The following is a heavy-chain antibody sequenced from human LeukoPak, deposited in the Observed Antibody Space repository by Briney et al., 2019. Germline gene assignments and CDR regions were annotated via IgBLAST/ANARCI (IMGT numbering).Heavy chain of an antibody. CDR3: ARETTEGYSSGWYEGQYYFDY. V-gene: IGHV4-59*12. D-gene: IGHD6-19*01. CDR1: GGSISSYY. Sequence: SETLSLTCTVSGGSISSYYWSWIRQPPGKGLEWIGYIYYSGSTNYNPSLKSRVTISVDTSKNQFSLKLSSVTAADTAVYYCARETTEGYSSGWYEGQYYFDYWGQGTLVTVSS. J-gene: IGHJ4*02. CDR2: IYYSGST.